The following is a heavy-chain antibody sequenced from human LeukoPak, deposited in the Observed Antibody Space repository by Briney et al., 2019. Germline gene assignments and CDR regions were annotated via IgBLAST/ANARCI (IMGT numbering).Heavy chain of an antibody. J-gene: IGHJ4*02. Sequence: SETLSLTCAVSGGSISSSNWWSWVRQPPGKGLEWIGEIYHSGSTNYNPSLKSRVTISVDKSKNQFSLKLSSVTAADTAVYYCARMSYDSSPLLDYWGQGTLVTVSS. D-gene: IGHD3-22*01. V-gene: IGHV4-4*02. CDR3: ARMSYDSSPLLDY. CDR1: GGSISSSNW. CDR2: IYHSGST.